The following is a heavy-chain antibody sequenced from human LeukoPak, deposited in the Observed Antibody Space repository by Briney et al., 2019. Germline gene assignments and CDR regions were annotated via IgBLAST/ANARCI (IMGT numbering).Heavy chain of an antibody. D-gene: IGHD5-18*01. CDR2: INHSGST. V-gene: IGHV4-34*01. CDR3: ARGSAGYSYGFY. Sequence: SETLSLTCAVYGGSFSGYYRSWIRQPPGKGLEWIGEINHSGSTNYNPSLKSRVTISVDTSKNQFSLKLSSVTAADTAVYYCARGSAGYSYGFYWGQGTLVTVSS. J-gene: IGHJ4*02. CDR1: GGSFSGYY.